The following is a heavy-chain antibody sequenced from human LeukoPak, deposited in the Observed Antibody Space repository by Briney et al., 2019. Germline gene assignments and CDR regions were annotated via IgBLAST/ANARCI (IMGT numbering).Heavy chain of an antibody. V-gene: IGHV1-18*01. J-gene: IGHJ4*02. D-gene: IGHD3-9*01. CDR3: ATDNDISTGYDGY. CDR2: ISAYNGNT. Sequence: ASVKVSCKASGYTFTSYGISWVRQAPGQGLERMGWISAYNGNTNYAQKLQGRVTMTTDTYTSTDYMELRRLRSDDTAVYYCATDNDISTGYDGYWGQGTLVTVSS. CDR1: GYTFTSYG.